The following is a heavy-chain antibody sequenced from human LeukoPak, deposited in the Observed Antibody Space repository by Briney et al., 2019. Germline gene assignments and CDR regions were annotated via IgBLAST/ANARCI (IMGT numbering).Heavy chain of an antibody. J-gene: IGHJ4*02. CDR2: ISSSGSTI. CDR1: GFTFSSYE. D-gene: IGHD1-26*01. CDR3: AKGYSGGELRTPCNY. Sequence: GGSLRLSCAASGFTFSSYEMNWVRQAPGKGLEWVSYISSSGSTIYYADSVKGRFTISRDNSKNTLYLQMNSLRAEDTAVYYCAKGYSGGELRTPCNYWGQGTLVTVSS. V-gene: IGHV3-48*03.